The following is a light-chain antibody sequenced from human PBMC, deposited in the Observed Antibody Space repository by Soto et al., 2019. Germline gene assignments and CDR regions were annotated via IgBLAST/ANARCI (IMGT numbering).Light chain of an antibody. CDR2: EVG. CDR3: SSKTSSSTLV. Sequence: QSVLTQPASVSGSPAQSITISCTGTSSDVGAYNYVSWYQQHPGKAPKLMIYEVGNRPSGVSNRFSGSKSGNTASLTIPGLQAEDEGDCYCSSKTSSSTLVFGGGTKVTVL. V-gene: IGLV2-14*01. J-gene: IGLJ3*02. CDR1: SSDVGAYNY.